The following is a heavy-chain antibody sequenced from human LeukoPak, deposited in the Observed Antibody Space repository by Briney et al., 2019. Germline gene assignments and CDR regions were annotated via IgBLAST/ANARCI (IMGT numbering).Heavy chain of an antibody. CDR3: ARGSGDSSGYDLPKPYSY. CDR1: GYTFTSNY. CDR2: IYPRDGST. Sequence: ASVKVSCKASGYTFTSNYIHWVRQAPGQGLEWMGMIYPRDGSTSYAQKFQGRVTVTRDTSTSTVHMELSGLRSEDTAVYYCARGSGDSSGYDLPKPYSYWGQGTLVTVSS. D-gene: IGHD5-12*01. V-gene: IGHV1-46*01. J-gene: IGHJ4*02.